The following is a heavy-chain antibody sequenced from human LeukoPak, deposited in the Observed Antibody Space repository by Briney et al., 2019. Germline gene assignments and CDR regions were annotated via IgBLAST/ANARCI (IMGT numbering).Heavy chain of an antibody. CDR2: ISSSSSYI. CDR1: GFTFSSYS. CDR3: ARVAWGNGAFGI. Sequence: PGGSLRLSCAASGFTFSSYSMNWVRQAPGKGLEWVSSISSSSSYIYYADSVKGRFTISRDNAKNSLYLQMNSLRAEDTAVYYCARVAWGNGAFGIWGQGTMVTVSS. J-gene: IGHJ3*02. V-gene: IGHV3-21*01. D-gene: IGHD2-8*01.